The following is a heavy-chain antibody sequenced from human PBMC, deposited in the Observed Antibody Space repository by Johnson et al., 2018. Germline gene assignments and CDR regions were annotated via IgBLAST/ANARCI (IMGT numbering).Heavy chain of an antibody. CDR3: AKDVLWLVACRNPAFDAFDI. Sequence: QVQLVQSGGGVVQPGRSLRLSCAASGFTFSSYGMHWVRQAPGKGLEWVAVISYDGSNKYYAASVKGRFTISRDNSKNTLFLQMNSLRAEDTDVYYCAKDVLWLVACRNPAFDAFDIWGQGTMVTVSS. J-gene: IGHJ3*02. V-gene: IGHV3-30*18. CDR1: GFTFSSYG. D-gene: IGHD5-12*01. CDR2: ISYDGSNK.